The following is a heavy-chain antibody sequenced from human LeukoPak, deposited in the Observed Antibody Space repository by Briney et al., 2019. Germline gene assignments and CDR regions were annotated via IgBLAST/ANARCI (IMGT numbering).Heavy chain of an antibody. CDR2: IYRDGSTT. CDR3: ARERDDYDDPGPLDI. V-gene: IGHV3-74*01. D-gene: IGHD4-17*01. Sequence: GGSLRLSCAASGFTFSSYAMSWVRQAPGTGLKWVSRIYRDGSTTDYADSVKGRFSISRDNSKNTLYLDMNSLRAGDTAVYYCARERDDYDDPGPLDIWGQGTMVTVSS. J-gene: IGHJ3*02. CDR1: GFTFSSYA.